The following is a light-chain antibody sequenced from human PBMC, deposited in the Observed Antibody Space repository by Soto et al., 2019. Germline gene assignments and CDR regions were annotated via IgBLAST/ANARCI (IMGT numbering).Light chain of an antibody. J-gene: IGKJ4*01. CDR3: DQCAMWPLT. Sequence: EIVLTQSPVTLSLTPGERATLSSRASQSVTTYLAWYQQKPGQAPMLLIYDASNRATGIPARFSGSVSGTDVTVTISGLEPEDFAVYYCDQCAMWPLTFGGGTKVAIK. V-gene: IGKV3-11*01. CDR2: DAS. CDR1: QSVTTY.